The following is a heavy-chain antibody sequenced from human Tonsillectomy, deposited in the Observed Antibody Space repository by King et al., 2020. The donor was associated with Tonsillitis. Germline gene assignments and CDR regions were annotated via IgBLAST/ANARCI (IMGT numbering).Heavy chain of an antibody. Sequence: VQLVESGGGVVQPGRSLRLSCAASGFTFSSKSMHWVRQAPGKGLEWVAAMSYDGSNKHYEDSVKGRFTISRDNSKNTLYLQMNSLRAEDTAVYYCARDVSGSYSVDYWGQGTLVTVSS. CDR1: GFTFSSKS. CDR2: MSYDGSNK. J-gene: IGHJ4*02. CDR3: ARDVSGSYSVDY. D-gene: IGHD1-26*01. V-gene: IGHV3-30-3*01.